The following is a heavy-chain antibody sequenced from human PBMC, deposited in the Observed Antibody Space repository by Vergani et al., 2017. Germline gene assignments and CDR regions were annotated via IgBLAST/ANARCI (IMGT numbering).Heavy chain of an antibody. Sequence: EVQLLESGGGLVQPGGSLRLSCAASGFTFSSYAMSWVRPAPGKGLEWVSAISGRGGSTYYADSVKGRFTISRDNSQNTRYLQMNSLGAEDTAVYYCAKHTRGYSYRPDYWGEGTLVTVSS. D-gene: IGHD5-18*01. CDR1: GFTFSSYA. CDR3: AKHTRGYSYRPDY. J-gene: IGHJ4*02. V-gene: IGHV3-23*01. CDR2: ISGRGGST.